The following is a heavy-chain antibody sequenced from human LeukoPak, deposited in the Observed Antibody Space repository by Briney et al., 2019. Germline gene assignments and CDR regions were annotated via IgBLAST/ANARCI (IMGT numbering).Heavy chain of an antibody. V-gene: IGHV3-23*01. CDR1: GFTFSSYA. D-gene: IGHD5-18*01. CDR3: AKDGPLGYSYGYNRFDP. Sequence: GGSLRLSCAASGFTFSSYAMSWVRQAPGKGLEWVSAISGSGGSTYYADSVKGRFTISRDNSKNTLYLQMNSLRAEDTAVYYCAKDGPLGYSYGYNRFDPWGQGTLVTVSS. CDR2: ISGSGGST. J-gene: IGHJ5*02.